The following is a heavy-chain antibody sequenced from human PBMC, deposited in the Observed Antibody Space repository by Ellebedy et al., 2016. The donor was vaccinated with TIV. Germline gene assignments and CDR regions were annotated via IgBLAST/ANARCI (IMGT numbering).Heavy chain of an antibody. J-gene: IGHJ4*02. D-gene: IGHD2-15*01. V-gene: IGHV3-23*01. Sequence: GESLKISCAASGFTFSNYAMSWVRQAPGKGLEWVSAISISGGRTYDADSVTGRFTTSRDNSKNTLYLEMNSLRREDTALYYCARDQWRPGYCSGRNCYFLDYWGQGTLVTVSS. CDR2: ISISGGRT. CDR1: GFTFSNYA. CDR3: ARDQWRPGYCSGRNCYFLDY.